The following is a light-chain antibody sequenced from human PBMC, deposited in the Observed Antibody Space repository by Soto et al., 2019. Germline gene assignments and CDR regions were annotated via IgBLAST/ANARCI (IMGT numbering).Light chain of an antibody. CDR2: AAS. CDR3: QQLNFFPIT. J-gene: IGKJ5*01. V-gene: IGKV1-9*01. CDR1: QGISSF. Sequence: DFQMTQSPSTLSASVGDRVTITCRASQGISSFLAWYQQKPGRAPKLLIYAASTLQSGVPSRFSGSGSGTEFTLTITSLQPEDFATYYCQQLNFFPITFGQGTRLENK.